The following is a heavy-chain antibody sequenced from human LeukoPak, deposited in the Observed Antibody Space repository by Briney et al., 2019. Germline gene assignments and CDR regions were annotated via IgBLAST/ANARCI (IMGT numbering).Heavy chain of an antibody. CDR2: FDPEDGEV. J-gene: IGHJ5*02. V-gene: IGHV1-24*01. CDR3: ATDWGIGAFDP. CDR1: GLSVTEVS. D-gene: IGHD6-13*01. Sequence: GASVKVSCQVSGLSVTEVSVQWVRQTPGKGLEWMGGFDPEDGEVDYAQNFQGRLTITEDTSTDTGYMELSSLRSDDTGVYYCATDWGIGAFDPWGPGTQVTVSS.